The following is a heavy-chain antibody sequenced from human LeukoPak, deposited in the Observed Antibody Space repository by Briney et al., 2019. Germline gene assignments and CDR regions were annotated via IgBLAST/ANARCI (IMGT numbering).Heavy chain of an antibody. Sequence: SETLSLTCTVSGGSISSSSYYWGWIRQPPGKGLEWIGSIYYSGSTYYNPSLKSRVTISVDTSKNQFSLKLSSVTAADTAVYYCASRDSSGWYTSPFDYWGQGTLVTVSS. J-gene: IGHJ4*02. CDR2: IYYSGST. CDR1: GGSISSSSYY. V-gene: IGHV4-39*01. D-gene: IGHD6-19*01. CDR3: ASRDSSGWYTSPFDY.